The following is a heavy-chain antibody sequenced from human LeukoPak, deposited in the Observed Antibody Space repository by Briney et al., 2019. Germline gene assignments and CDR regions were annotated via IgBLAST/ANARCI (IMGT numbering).Heavy chain of an antibody. D-gene: IGHD3-22*01. CDR2: IYSGGST. Sequence: GGSLRLSCAASGFTVSSNYMRWVRQAPGKGLEWVSGIYSGGSTYYAESVKGRFTISRDKSKTTLYLEMKRLRSEDTAVYYCARGGSTYYYDSSGYYYFNENPHLDYWGQGTLVTVSS. V-gene: IGHV3-66*01. CDR1: GFTVSSNY. CDR3: ARGGSTYYYDSSGYYYFNENPHLDY. J-gene: IGHJ4*02.